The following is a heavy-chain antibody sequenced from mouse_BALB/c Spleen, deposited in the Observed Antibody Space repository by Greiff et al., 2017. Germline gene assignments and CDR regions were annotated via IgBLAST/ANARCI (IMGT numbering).Heavy chain of an antibody. CDR3: ARRGTTASWFAY. J-gene: IGHJ3*01. CDR2: IWAGGST. V-gene: IGHV2-9*02. Sequence: QVQLKQSGPGLVAPSQSLSITCTVSGFSLTSYGVHWVRQPPGKGLEWLGVIWAGGSTNYNSALMSRLSISKDNSKSQVFLKMNSLQTDDTAMYYCARRGTTASWFAYWGQGTLVTVSA. CDR1: GFSLTSYG. D-gene: IGHD1-2*01.